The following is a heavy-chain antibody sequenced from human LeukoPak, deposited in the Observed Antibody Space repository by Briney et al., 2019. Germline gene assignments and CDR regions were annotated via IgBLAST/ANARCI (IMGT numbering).Heavy chain of an antibody. D-gene: IGHD1-14*01. CDR2: INHSGST. V-gene: IGHV4-34*01. J-gene: IGHJ4*02. Sequence: SETLSLTCAVYGGSFSGYYWSWIRQPPGKGLEWIGEINHSGSTNYNPSLKSRVTISVDTSKNQFSLKLSSVTAADTAVYYCARQGSRSSYWGQGTLVTVSS. CDR1: GGSFSGYY. CDR3: ARQGSRSSY.